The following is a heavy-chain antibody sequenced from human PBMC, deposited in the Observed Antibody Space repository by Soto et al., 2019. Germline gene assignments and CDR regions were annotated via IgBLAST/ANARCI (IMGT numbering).Heavy chain of an antibody. D-gene: IGHD6-13*01. CDR1: GGSFNGYH. V-gene: IGHV4-34*01. CDR3: ARGAIAAAGTAGYFQH. J-gene: IGHJ1*01. CDR2: INHSGST. Sequence: SETLSLTCAVYGGSFNGYHWSWIRQPPGKGLEWIGEINHSGSTNYNPSLKSRVTISVDTSKNQFSRKVSSVTAADTAVYYCARGAIAAAGTAGYFQHWGQGTPVTVSS.